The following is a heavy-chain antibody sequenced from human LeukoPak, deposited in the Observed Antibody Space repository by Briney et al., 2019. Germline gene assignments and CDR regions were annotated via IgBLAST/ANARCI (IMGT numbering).Heavy chain of an antibody. V-gene: IGHV3-30-3*01. CDR2: ISYDGSNK. CDR1: GFTFSSYA. D-gene: IGHD3-22*01. Sequence: GGSLRLSCAASGFTFSSYAMHWVRQAPGKGLEWVAVISYDGSNKSYADHVKGRFTISRDNSKTTLYLQMNSLRAEDMAVYYCARDREYYYDSSGFDYWGQGSLVTVS. CDR3: ARDREYYYDSSGFDY. J-gene: IGHJ4*02.